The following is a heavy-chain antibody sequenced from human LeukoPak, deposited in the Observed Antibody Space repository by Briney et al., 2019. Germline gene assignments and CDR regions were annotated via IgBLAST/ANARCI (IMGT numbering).Heavy chain of an antibody. CDR2: ISGSGGST. CDR1: GFTFSSYA. Sequence: PGGSLRLSCAASGFTFSSYAMSWVRQAPGKGLEWVSAISGSGGSTYYADSVKGRFTISRDNSKNTLYLQMNSLRAEDTAVYYCAKFSGVVPAAPIDYWGQGTLSPSPQ. V-gene: IGHV3-23*01. D-gene: IGHD2-2*01. CDR3: AKFSGVVPAAPIDY. J-gene: IGHJ4*02.